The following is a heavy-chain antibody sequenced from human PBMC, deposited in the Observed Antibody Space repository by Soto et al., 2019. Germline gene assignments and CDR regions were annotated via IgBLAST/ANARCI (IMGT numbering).Heavy chain of an antibody. CDR3: AHRMTTARWVDY. CDR1: GFSLSTSGVG. CDR2: IYWDDDK. Sequence: SGPTLVNPTQTLTLTCTFSGFSLSTSGVGVGWIRQPPGKALEWLALIYWDDDKRYSPSLKSRLTITKDTSKNQVVLTMTNMDPVEKGTYYCAHRMTTARWVDYWGQGTLVTVSS. D-gene: IGHD4-17*01. V-gene: IGHV2-5*02. J-gene: IGHJ4*02.